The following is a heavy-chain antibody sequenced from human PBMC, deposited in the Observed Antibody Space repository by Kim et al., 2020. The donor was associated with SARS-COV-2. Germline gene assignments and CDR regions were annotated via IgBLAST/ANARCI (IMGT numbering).Heavy chain of an antibody. D-gene: IGHD3-10*01. CDR3: ARSYGSFHRNWFDP. J-gene: IGHJ5*02. CDR1: GFTFSSYS. CDR2: ISSSSSTI. Sequence: GGSLRLSCAASGFTFSSYSMNWVRQAPGKGLEWVSYISSSSSTIYYADSVKGRFTISRDNAKNSLYLQMNSLRDEDTAVFYCARSYGSFHRNWFDPWGQGTLVTVAT. V-gene: IGHV3-48*02.